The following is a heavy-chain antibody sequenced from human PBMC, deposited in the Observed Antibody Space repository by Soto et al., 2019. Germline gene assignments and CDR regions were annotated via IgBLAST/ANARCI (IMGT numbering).Heavy chain of an antibody. D-gene: IGHD2-15*01. J-gene: IGHJ6*02. Sequence: QVQLVQSGAEVKKPGSSVKVSCKASGVTFSSYSISWVRQAPGQGLEWMGGIIPIFGTANYAQKFQGRVTITADESTSTAYMELSSLRSEDTAVYYCARDEKDVRYCSVGSCYNYCYYGMDVWGQGTTVTVSS. CDR3: ARDEKDVRYCSVGSCYNYCYYGMDV. CDR1: GVTFSSYS. CDR2: IIPIFGTA. V-gene: IGHV1-69*01.